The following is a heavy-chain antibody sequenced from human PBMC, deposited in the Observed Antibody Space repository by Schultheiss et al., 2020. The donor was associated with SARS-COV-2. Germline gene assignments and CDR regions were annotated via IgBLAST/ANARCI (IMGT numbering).Heavy chain of an antibody. Sequence: GGSLRLSCAASGFTFSNYSMNWVRQAPGKGLEWVSFITSGGDSIYYGDSVKGRFTISRDNAKNSVYLQMNSLRAEDTAVYYCARGRDNFQPGYYYGMDVWGQGTTVTVSS. D-gene: IGHD5-24*01. CDR3: ARGRDNFQPGYYYGMDV. CDR2: ITSGGDSI. CDR1: GFTFSNYS. V-gene: IGHV3-21*01. J-gene: IGHJ6*02.